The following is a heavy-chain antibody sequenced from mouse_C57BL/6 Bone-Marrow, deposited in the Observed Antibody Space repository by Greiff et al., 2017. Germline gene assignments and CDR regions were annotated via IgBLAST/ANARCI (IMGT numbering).Heavy chain of an antibody. CDR2: FYPGRGSI. J-gene: IGHJ3*01. CDR1: GYTFTEYT. CDR3: ARHEEVDYYGSSYPCAY. V-gene: IGHV1-62-2*01. Sequence: VQLQQSGAELVKPGASVTLSCKASGYTFTEYTIHWVKQRSGTGLEWIGWFYPGRGSIQYNETFKAKATLTADNSSSTVYMEVRRVTSEYSAVYFCARHEEVDYYGSSYPCAYWGQGTLVTVSA. D-gene: IGHD1-1*01.